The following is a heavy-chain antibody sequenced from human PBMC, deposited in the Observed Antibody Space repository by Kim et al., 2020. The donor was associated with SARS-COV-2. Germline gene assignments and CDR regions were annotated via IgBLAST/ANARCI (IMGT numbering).Heavy chain of an antibody. CDR2: IKSKTDGGTT. V-gene: IGHV3-15*01. CDR3: TTEHDYVWGGGDYYYYGMDV. D-gene: IGHD3-16*01. J-gene: IGHJ6*01. Sequence: GGSLRLSCAASGFTFSNAWMSWVRQAPGKGLEWVGRIKSKTDGGTTDYAAPVKGRFTISRDDSKNTLYLQMNSLKTEDTAVYYCTTEHDYVWGGGDYYYYGMDVWGQGTTVTVSS. CDR1: GFTFSNAW.